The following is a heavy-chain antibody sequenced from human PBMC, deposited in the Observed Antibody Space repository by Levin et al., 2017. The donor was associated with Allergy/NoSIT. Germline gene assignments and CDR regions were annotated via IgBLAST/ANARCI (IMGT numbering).Heavy chain of an antibody. V-gene: IGHV3-23*01. Sequence: GESLKISCEASGFTFSICAMAWVRQAPGKGLEWVSTISASGGSTYYANSVKGRFTISRDNSKNTLYLQMNSLRAEDTAVYYCARPRKGSPRVPPGYWGQGTLVTVSS. CDR3: ARPRKGSPRVPPGY. J-gene: IGHJ4*02. CDR1: GFTFSICA. CDR2: ISASGGST. D-gene: IGHD2-2*01.